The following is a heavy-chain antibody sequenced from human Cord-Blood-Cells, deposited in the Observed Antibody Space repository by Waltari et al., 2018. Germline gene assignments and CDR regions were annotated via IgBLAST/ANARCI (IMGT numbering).Heavy chain of an antibody. Sequence: EVQLVESGGGLVQPGGSLRLSCAVSGSPFSSYWMGWVGQAPGKGLEWVANIKQDGSEKYYVDSVKGRFTISRDNAKNSLYLQMNSLRAEDTAVYYCARLWGGSCDYWGQGTLVTVSS. CDR3: ARLWGGSCDY. J-gene: IGHJ4*02. D-gene: IGHD2-15*01. V-gene: IGHV3-7*01. CDR1: GSPFSSYW. CDR2: IKQDGSEK.